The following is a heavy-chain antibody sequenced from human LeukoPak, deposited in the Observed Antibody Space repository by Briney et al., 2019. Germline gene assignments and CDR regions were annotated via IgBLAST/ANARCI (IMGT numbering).Heavy chain of an antibody. CDR1: GFTFSDYY. CDR3: AKRKIPGIAAAGTSD. J-gene: IGHJ4*02. CDR2: ISSSGSTI. V-gene: IGHV3-11*01. Sequence: GGSLRLSCAASGFTFSDYYMSWIRQAPGKGLEWVSYISSSGSTIYYADSVKGRFTISRDNAKNSLYLQMNSLRAEDTAVYYCAKRKIPGIAAAGTSDWGQGTLVTVSS. D-gene: IGHD6-13*01.